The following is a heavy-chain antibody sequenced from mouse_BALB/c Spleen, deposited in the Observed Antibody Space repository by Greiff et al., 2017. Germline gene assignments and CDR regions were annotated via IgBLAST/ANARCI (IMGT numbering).Heavy chain of an antibody. J-gene: IGHJ3*01. CDR2: IRLKSNNYAT. CDR1: GFTFSNYW. CDR3: TVRTGFAY. V-gene: IGHV6-6*02. Sequence: EVKLVESGGGLVQPGGSMKLSCVASGFTFSNYWMNWVRQSPEKWLEWVAEIRLKSNNYATHYAESVKGRFTISRDDSKSSVYLQMNNLRAEDTGIYYCTVRTGFAYWGQGTLVTVSA.